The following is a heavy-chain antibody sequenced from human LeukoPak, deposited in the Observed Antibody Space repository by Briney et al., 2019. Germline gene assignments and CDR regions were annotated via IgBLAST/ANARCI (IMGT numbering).Heavy chain of an antibody. CDR1: GFTFSSYG. J-gene: IGHJ4*02. D-gene: IGHD3-10*01. Sequence: GGSLRLSCAASGFTFSSYGMHWVRQAPGKGLEWVAVIWYDGSNKYYADSVKGRFTISRDNSKNTLYLQMNSLRAEDTAVYYCARGSMVRGVIIPLPFDYWGQGTLVTVSS. V-gene: IGHV3-33*01. CDR3: ARGSMVRGVIIPLPFDY. CDR2: IWYDGSNK.